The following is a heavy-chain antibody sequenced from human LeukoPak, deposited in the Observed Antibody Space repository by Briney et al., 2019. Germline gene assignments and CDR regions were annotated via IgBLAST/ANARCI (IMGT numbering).Heavy chain of an antibody. CDR3: AKGEYSSSWYTEVFYY. D-gene: IGHD6-13*01. CDR1: GFTFSSYA. V-gene: IGHV3-23*01. J-gene: IGHJ4*02. Sequence: GGSLRLSCAASGFTFSSYAMSWVRQAPGKGLEWASAISGSGGSTYYADSVKGRFTISRDNSKNTLYLQMNSLRAEDTAVYYCAKGEYSSSWYTEVFYYWGQGTLVTVSS. CDR2: ISGSGGST.